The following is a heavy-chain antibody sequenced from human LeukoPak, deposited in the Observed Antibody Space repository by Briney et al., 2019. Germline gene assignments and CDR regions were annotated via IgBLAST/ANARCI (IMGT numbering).Heavy chain of an antibody. CDR1: NGSISTTY. D-gene: IGHD6-19*01. V-gene: IGHV4-59*01. J-gene: IGHJ5*02. CDR3: ARGGWFHDR. Sequence: PSETLSLTCSVSNGSISTTYWSWIRQPPGKGLEWIGYIHYSGNTNYNSSLKSRVTISVDTSKNQFSLKMISVTTADTAVYFCARGGWFHDRWGQGTLVTVSS. CDR2: IHYSGNT.